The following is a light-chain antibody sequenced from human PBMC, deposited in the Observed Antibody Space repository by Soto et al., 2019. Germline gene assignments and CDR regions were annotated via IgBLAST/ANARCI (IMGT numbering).Light chain of an antibody. CDR1: QSISNS. J-gene: IGKJ3*01. CDR3: QQSYSTPFT. V-gene: IGKV1-39*01. CDR2: ATS. Sequence: DIQMTQSPSSPSASVGDRVTITCRASQSISNSLNWYQQKPGKAPNLLIYATSSLQSGVPSRFSGSGSGTDFTLTISSLQPEDFATYYCQQSYSTPFTFGPGTKVDIK.